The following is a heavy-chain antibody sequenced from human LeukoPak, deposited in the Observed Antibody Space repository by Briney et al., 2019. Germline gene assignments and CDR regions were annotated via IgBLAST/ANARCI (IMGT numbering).Heavy chain of an antibody. V-gene: IGHV3-23*01. CDR3: AKDSGLRFLEWLFDY. CDR1: GFTFSSYA. J-gene: IGHJ4*02. D-gene: IGHD3-3*01. Sequence: GGSLRLSCAASGFTFSSYAMSLVRQAPGKGLEWVSAISGSGGSTYYADSVKGRFTISRDNSKNTLYLQMNSLRAEDTAVYYCAKDSGLRFLEWLFDYWGQGTLVTVSS. CDR2: ISGSGGST.